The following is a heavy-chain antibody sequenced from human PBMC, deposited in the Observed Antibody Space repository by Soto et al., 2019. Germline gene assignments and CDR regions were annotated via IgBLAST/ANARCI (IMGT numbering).Heavy chain of an antibody. CDR1: GYSFTSYW. Sequence: REAVKISCNGSGYSFTSYWSGWVRQMPGKGLEWMGIIYPGDSDTRYSPSFQGQVTISADKSISTAYLQWSSLKASDTAMYYCARGGQRPAFDIWGQGTMVTVSS. CDR2: IYPGDSDT. V-gene: IGHV5-51*01. CDR3: ARGGQRPAFDI. J-gene: IGHJ3*02. D-gene: IGHD6-25*01.